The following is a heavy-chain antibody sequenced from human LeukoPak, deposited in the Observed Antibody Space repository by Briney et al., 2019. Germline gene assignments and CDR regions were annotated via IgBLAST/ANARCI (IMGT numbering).Heavy chain of an antibody. CDR3: ARDSLELTCCNWFDP. CDR1: GFTFSSYG. V-gene: IGHV3-21*06. Sequence: GGSLRLSCAASGFTFSSYGMHWVRQAPGKGLEWVSSISSSSTFIKYADSVKGRFTISRDNAKNSLYLQMNSLRAEDTAVYYCARDSLELTCCNWFDPWGQGTLVTVSS. CDR2: ISSSSTFI. D-gene: IGHD1-7*01. J-gene: IGHJ5*02.